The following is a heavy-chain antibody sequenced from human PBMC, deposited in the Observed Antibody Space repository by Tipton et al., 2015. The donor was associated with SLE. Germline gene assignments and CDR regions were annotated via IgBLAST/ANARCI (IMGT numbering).Heavy chain of an antibody. CDR1: GFTFSSYW. D-gene: IGHD3-22*01. CDR2: INSDGSST. J-gene: IGHJ3*02. Sequence: SLRLSCAASGFTFSSYWMHWVRQAPGKGLVWVSRINSDGSSTSYADSVKGRFTISRDNAKNTLYLQMNSLRADDTALYYCAKYSDDSSGYDAFDIWGQGTMVTVSS. V-gene: IGHV3-74*01. CDR3: AKYSDDSSGYDAFDI.